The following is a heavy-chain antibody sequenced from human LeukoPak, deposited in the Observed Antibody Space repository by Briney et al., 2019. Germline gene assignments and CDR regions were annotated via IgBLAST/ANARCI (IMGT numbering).Heavy chain of an antibody. J-gene: IGHJ6*02. Sequence: ASVKVSCKASGGTFSSYAISWVRQAPGQGLEWMGGIIPIFGTANYAQKFQGRVTITADESTSTAYMELSSLRSEDTAVYYCATGIAARGRYYYYGMDVWGQGTTVTVSS. CDR3: ATGIAARGRYYYYGMDV. CDR2: IIPIFGTA. V-gene: IGHV1-69*13. D-gene: IGHD6-6*01. CDR1: GGTFSSYA.